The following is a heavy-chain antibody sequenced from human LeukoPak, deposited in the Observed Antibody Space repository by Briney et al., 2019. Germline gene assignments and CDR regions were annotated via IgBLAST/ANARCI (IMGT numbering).Heavy chain of an antibody. CDR3: ARDFERPDY. CDR1: GYTFTDYY. CDR2: INPNSGGT. J-gene: IGHJ4*02. Sequence: ASVKVSCKASGYTFTDYYIHWVRQAPGQGLEWMGRINPNSGGTNYAQKFQGRVTMTRDTSISTAYMELRRLRSDDTAVYYCARDFERPDYWGQGTLVTVSS. V-gene: IGHV1-2*06.